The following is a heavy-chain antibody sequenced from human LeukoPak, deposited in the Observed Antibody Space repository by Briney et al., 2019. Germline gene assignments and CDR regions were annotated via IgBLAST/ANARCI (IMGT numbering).Heavy chain of an antibody. CDR1: GYTFTGYY. V-gene: IGHV1-2*02. CDR3: ARNFGVVVHFDY. D-gene: IGHD3-3*01. J-gene: IGHJ4*02. Sequence: AASVKVSCKASGYTFTGYYMHWVRQAPGQGLEWMGWINPNSGGTNYAQKFQGRVTMTRDTSISTAYMELSRLRSDDTAVYYCARNFGVVVHFDYWGQGTLVTVSS. CDR2: INPNSGGT.